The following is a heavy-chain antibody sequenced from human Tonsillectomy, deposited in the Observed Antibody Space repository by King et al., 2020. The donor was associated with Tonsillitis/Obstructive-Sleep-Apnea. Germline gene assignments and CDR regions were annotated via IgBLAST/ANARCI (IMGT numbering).Heavy chain of an antibody. CDR1: GFTFSSYA. Sequence: VQLVESGGGVVQPGRSLRLSCAASGFTFSSYAMHWVRQAPGKGLEWVAVISYHGTNKYYADSVKGRFTISRDNSKNTMYLKMNTLGAEDTAVYYCAGDIIVEGYSSSWYPRDAFDIWGKGTMVTVSS. D-gene: IGHD6-13*01. CDR2: ISYHGTNK. V-gene: IGHV3-30*04. CDR3: AGDIIVEGYSSSWYPRDAFDI. J-gene: IGHJ3*02.